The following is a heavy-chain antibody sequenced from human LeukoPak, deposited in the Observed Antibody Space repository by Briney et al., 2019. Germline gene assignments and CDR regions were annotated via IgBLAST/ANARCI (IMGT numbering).Heavy chain of an antibody. V-gene: IGHV3-66*01. CDR2: IYGGGST. CDR3: AARGPTSHYYYYMDV. J-gene: IGHJ6*03. CDR1: GFTVSSNY. Sequence: GGSLRLSCAASGFTVSSNYMSWVRQAPGKGLEWVSVIYGGGSTYYADSVKGRFAISRDNAKNSLYLQMNSLRAEDTAVYYCAARGPTSHYYYYMDVWGKGTTVTVSS. D-gene: IGHD6-6*01.